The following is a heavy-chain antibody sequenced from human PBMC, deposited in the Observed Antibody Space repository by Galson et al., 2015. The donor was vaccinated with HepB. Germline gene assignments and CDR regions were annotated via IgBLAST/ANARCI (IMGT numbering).Heavy chain of an antibody. D-gene: IGHD5-24*01. CDR2: IKQDGSEI. V-gene: IGHV3-7*01. CDR3: ARTRWLQGLYYFDY. CDR1: GFTLGLYW. Sequence: SLRLSCAASGFTLGLYWMSWVRQAPEKGLEWVANIKQDGSEIYYVDSVKGRFTISRDNAKNSLYLQMNSLRAEDTAVYYCARTRWLQGLYYFDYWGQGTLVTVSP. J-gene: IGHJ4*02.